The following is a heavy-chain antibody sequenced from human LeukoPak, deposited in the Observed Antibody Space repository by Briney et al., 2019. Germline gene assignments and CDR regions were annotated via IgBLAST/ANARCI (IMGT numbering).Heavy chain of an antibody. J-gene: IGHJ4*02. CDR2: ISGSGGST. V-gene: IGHV3-23*01. D-gene: IGHD5-12*01. CDR1: GFTFSSYA. Sequence: SGGSLRLSCAASGFTFSSYAMSWVRQAPGKGLEWVSAISGSGGSTYYADSVKGRFTISRDNSKNTLYLQMNSLRAEDTAVYYCAKKGGYDYYFDYWGQGTLVTVSS. CDR3: AKKGGYDYYFDY.